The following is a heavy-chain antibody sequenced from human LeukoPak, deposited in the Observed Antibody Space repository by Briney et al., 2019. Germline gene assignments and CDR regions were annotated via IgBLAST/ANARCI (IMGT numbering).Heavy chain of an antibody. V-gene: IGHV4-34*01. CDR2: INLSGST. D-gene: IGHD2-15*01. Sequence: SETLSLTCAVYGESFSGYYWSRIRQPPGKGLEWIGEINLSGSTNYNPSLKSRVTISVDTSKNQFSLKLSSVTAADTAVYYCARVVDIVVVVAATPRMDVWGQGTTVTVSS. J-gene: IGHJ6*02. CDR1: GESFSGYY. CDR3: ARVVDIVVVVAATPRMDV.